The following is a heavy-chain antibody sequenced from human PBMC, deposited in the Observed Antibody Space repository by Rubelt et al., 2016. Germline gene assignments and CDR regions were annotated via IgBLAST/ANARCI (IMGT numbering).Heavy chain of an antibody. CDR3: ARVDVYGYQPYDY. V-gene: IGHV1-69*06. CDR1: GGTFSSYA. Sequence: QVQLVQSGAEVKKPGSSVKVSCKASGGTFSSYAISWVRQAPGQGLEWMGGIIPIFGTANFAKKFQGRVKITADKSTSTAYMELSSLRSEDTAVYYCARVDVYGYQPYDYWGQGTLVTVSS. CDR2: IIPIFGTA. J-gene: IGHJ4*02. D-gene: IGHD5-18*01.